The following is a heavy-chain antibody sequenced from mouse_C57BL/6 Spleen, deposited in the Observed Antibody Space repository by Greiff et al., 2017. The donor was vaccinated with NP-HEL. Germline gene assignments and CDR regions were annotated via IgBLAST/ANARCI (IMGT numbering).Heavy chain of an antibody. D-gene: IGHD1-1*01. CDR1: GYTFTSYW. CDR2: IDPSDSET. Sequence: QVQLQQPGAELVRPGSSVKLSCKASGYTFTSYWMHWVKQRPIQGLEWIGNIDPSDSETHYNQKFKDKATLTVDKSSSTAYMQLSSLTSEDSAVYYCARGYYGSSLWFAYWGQGTLVTVSA. J-gene: IGHJ3*01. CDR3: ARGYYGSSLWFAY. V-gene: IGHV1-52*01.